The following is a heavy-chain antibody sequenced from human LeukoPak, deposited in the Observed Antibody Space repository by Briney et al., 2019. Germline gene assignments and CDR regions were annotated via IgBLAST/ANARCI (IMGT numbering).Heavy chain of an antibody. CDR2: ISGSGGST. D-gene: IGHD1-26*01. CDR3: ARGPSVGDAFDI. J-gene: IGHJ3*02. V-gene: IGHV3-23*01. Sequence: GGSLRLSCAASGFTFSDYYMSWVRQAPGKGLEWVSAISGSGGSTYYADSVKGRFTISRDNSKNTLYLQMNSLRAEDTAVYYCARGPSVGDAFDIWGQGTMVTVSS. CDR1: GFTFSDYY.